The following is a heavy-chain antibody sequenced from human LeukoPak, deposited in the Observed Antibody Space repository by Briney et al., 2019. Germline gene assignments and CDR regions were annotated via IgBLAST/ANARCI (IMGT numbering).Heavy chain of an antibody. Sequence: PGGSLRLSCAASGFTVSSSYMSWVRQAPGKGLEWVSVIYSGGSTYYADSVKGRFTISRDNSKNTLYLQMNSLRAEDTAVYYCARDVLWFGESVNWGQGTLVTVSS. CDR2: IYSGGST. CDR1: GFTVSSSY. J-gene: IGHJ4*02. D-gene: IGHD3-10*01. V-gene: IGHV3-66*01. CDR3: ARDVLWFGESVN.